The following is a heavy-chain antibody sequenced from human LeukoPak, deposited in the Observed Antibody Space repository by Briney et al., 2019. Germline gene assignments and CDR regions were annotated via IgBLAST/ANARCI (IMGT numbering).Heavy chain of an antibody. CDR3: ARDARWLQLGYFDY. J-gene: IGHJ4*02. V-gene: IGHV1-69*13. Sequence: ASVKVSCKASGGTFSSYAISWVRQAPGQGLEWMGGIIPIFGTANYAQKFQGRVTITADESTSTAYMELSSLRSEDTAVYYCARDARWLQLGYFDYWGQGTLVTVSS. D-gene: IGHD5-24*01. CDR1: GGTFSSYA. CDR2: IIPIFGTA.